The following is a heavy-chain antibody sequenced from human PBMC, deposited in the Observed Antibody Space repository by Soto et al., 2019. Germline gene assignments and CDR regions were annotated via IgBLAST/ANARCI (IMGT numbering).Heavy chain of an antibody. CDR1: GFTFSSYG. CDR3: ARDGIRLGYSSGRFDY. V-gene: IGHV3-33*01. J-gene: IGHJ4*02. D-gene: IGHD6-19*01. CDR2: IWYDGSNK. Sequence: GGSLRLSCAASGFTFSSYGMHWVRQAPGKGLEWVAVIWYDGSNKYYADSVKGRFTISRDNSKNTLYLQMNSLRAEDTAVYYCARDGIRLGYSSGRFDYWGQGTLVTVSS.